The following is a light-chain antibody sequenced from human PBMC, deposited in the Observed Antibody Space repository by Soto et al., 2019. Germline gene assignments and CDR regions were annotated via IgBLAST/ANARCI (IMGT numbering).Light chain of an antibody. CDR3: QVWDSSSDHVV. CDR2: YDS. V-gene: IGLV3-21*04. J-gene: IGLJ2*01. Sequence: SYELTQPPSVSVAPGKTARITCGGNKIGSKSVHWYQQKPGKAPVLVIYYDSDRPSGIPERFSGSNSGNTATLTISRVEAGDEADYYCQVWDSSSDHVVFGGGTKLTVL. CDR1: KIGSKS.